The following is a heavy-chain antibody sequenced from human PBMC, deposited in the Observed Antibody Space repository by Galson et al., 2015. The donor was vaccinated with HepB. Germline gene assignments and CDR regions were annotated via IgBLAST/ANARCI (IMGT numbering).Heavy chain of an antibody. D-gene: IGHD3-3*01. CDR2: ISYDGTNT. Sequence: LRLSCAASGFTFSDYAMHWVRQAPGKGLEWVAIISYDGTNTYYADSVKGRFTISRDNSKNTLFLQMNSLRDEDTAVYFCAREFYDFWSGFFPLSHYWGQGTLVTVSS. V-gene: IGHV3-30-3*01. CDR1: GFTFSDYA. J-gene: IGHJ4*02. CDR3: AREFYDFWSGFFPLSHY.